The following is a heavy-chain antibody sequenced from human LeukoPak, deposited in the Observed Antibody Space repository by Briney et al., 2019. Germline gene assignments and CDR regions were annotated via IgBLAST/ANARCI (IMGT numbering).Heavy chain of an antibody. CDR1: GFTFGIYT. Sequence: SGGSLRLSCAASGFTFGIYTMNWVRQAPGKGLEWVSSISMSSTYIYYAESVRGRFTISRDNAKNSLYLQMNSLRADDMAVYYCARGGPHDYSDYCFDYWGQGTLVTVSS. J-gene: IGHJ4*02. CDR3: ARGGPHDYSDYCFDY. D-gene: IGHD4-11*01. V-gene: IGHV3-21*01. CDR2: ISMSSTYI.